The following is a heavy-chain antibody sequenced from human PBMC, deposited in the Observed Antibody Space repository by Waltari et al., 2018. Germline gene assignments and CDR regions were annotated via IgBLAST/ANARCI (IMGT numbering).Heavy chain of an antibody. CDR1: GYTVTNCG. Sequence: QVQLVQSGPEMMKPGASVMVSCKASGYTVTNCGFNWVRKAPGQGLEWLGLISPYHGNADYNQKFHDRVTMTTDTSTKTAYLELRSLRSDDTAVYYCARGGGPRTIVALTFDLWGQGTLVTVSS. D-gene: IGHD5-12*01. CDR2: ISPYHGNA. J-gene: IGHJ5*02. V-gene: IGHV1-18*01. CDR3: ARGGGPRTIVALTFDL.